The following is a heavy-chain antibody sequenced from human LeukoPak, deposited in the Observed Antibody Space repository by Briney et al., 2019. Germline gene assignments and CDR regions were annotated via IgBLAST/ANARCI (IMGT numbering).Heavy chain of an antibody. V-gene: IGHV3-11*06. CDR1: GFTFSDYY. D-gene: IGHD3-22*01. CDR2: ISSSSSYT. Sequence: GGSLRLSCAASGFTFSDYYMNWIRQAPGKGLEWVSYISSSSSYTNYADSVKGRFTISRDNAKNSLYLQMNSLRAEDTAVYYCARVHYYDSSGYYAWGQGTLVTVSS. J-gene: IGHJ5*02. CDR3: ARVHYYDSSGYYA.